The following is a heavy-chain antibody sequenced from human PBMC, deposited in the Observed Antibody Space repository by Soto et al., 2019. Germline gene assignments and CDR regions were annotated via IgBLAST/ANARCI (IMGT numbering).Heavy chain of an antibody. Sequence: SVKVSCKASGGTFSSYAISWVRQAPGQGLEWMGGIIPIFGTANYAQKFQGRVTITADESTSTAYMELSSLRSEDTAVYYCARGNDFWSGYLDYYYYGKDVWGQGTTVTVSS. CDR2: IIPIFGTA. CDR1: GGTFSSYA. CDR3: ARGNDFWSGYLDYYYYGKDV. D-gene: IGHD3-3*01. J-gene: IGHJ6*02. V-gene: IGHV1-69*13.